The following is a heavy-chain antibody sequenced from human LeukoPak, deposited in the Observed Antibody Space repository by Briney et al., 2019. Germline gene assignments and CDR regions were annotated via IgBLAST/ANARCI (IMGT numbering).Heavy chain of an antibody. CDR3: VRGPGGRKALLIAAGGHNSGYMDV. CDR1: GGSFSGYY. J-gene: IGHJ6*03. V-gene: IGHV4-34*01. D-gene: IGHD6-13*01. CDR2: INHSGST. Sequence: PSETLSLTCAVYGGSFSGYYWSWIRQPPGKGLEWIGEINHSGSTNYNPSLKSRVTISVDTSKNQFSLKLSSVTAADTAVYYCVRGPGGRKALLIAAGGHNSGYMDVWGKGTTVTVSS.